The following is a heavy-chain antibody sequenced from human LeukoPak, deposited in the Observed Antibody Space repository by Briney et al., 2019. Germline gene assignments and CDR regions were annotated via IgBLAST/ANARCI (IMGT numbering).Heavy chain of an antibody. Sequence: ASVTVSCKASGYTFTNYYMHWVRQAPGQGLERMGIINPSGGSTIYAQRLQGRVSMTSDTSTSTVYMELSSLRSEDTAVYYCARLGGLGGSSISRSYYYMDVWGKGTTVTVSS. J-gene: IGHJ6*03. CDR1: GYTFTNYY. V-gene: IGHV1-46*01. D-gene: IGHD2-2*01. CDR2: INPSGGST. CDR3: ARLGGLGGSSISRSYYYMDV.